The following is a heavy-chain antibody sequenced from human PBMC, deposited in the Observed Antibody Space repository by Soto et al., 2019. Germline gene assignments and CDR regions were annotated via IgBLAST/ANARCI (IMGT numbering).Heavy chain of an antibody. D-gene: IGHD5-18*01. CDR2: IYYSGST. CDR1: GGSISSGDYY. CDR3: ARERRWIQLWSDYYYGMDV. J-gene: IGHJ6*02. Sequence: SETLSLTCTVSGGSISSGDYYWSWISQPPGKGLEWIGYIYYSGSTYYNPSLKSRVTISVDTSKNQFSLKLSSVTAADTAVYYCARERRWIQLWSDYYYGMDVWGQGTTVTVSS. V-gene: IGHV4-30-4*01.